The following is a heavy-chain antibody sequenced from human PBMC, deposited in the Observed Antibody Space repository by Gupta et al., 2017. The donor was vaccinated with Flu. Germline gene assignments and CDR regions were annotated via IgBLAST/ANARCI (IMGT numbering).Heavy chain of an antibody. CDR3: AKAGEEDYDFWSGYPTEFDY. CDR1: GFTFSSYA. CDR2: ISGSGGST. D-gene: IGHD3-3*01. Sequence: EVQLLESGGGLVQPGGSLRLSCAASGFTFSSYAMSWVRQAPGKGLEWVSAISGSGGSTYYADSVKGRFTISRDNSKNTLYLQMNSLRAEDTAVYYCAKAGEEDYDFWSGYPTEFDYWGQGTLVTVSS. J-gene: IGHJ4*02. V-gene: IGHV3-23*01.